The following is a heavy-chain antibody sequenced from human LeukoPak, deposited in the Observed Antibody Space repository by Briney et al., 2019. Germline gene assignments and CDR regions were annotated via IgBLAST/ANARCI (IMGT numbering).Heavy chain of an antibody. V-gene: IGHV3-74*01. CDR1: GFTFSSYW. CDR2: ISTDVSST. J-gene: IGHJ5*02. CDR3: ARGVNGDSRFDP. Sequence: GGSLRLSCAASGFTFSSYWMRWVRQAPGKGLVWVSRISTDVSSTTYADSVKGRFTISRGNAKNTLYLQMNSLRAEDTAVYYCARGVNGDSRFDPWGQGTLVTVSS. D-gene: IGHD4-17*01.